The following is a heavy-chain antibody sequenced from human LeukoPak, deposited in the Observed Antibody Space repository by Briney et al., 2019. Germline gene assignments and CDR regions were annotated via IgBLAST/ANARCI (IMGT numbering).Heavy chain of an antibody. CDR1: GYTFIGYY. V-gene: IGHV1-2*02. D-gene: IGHD2-2*01. J-gene: IGHJ3*02. CDR2: INPNSGGT. CDR3: ARVSDIVVVPAPLGVNEFDI. Sequence: GASVKVSCKASGYTFIGYYMHWVRQAPGQGLEWMGWINPNSGGTKYAQKFQGRVTMTRDTSISTAHMELSRLRSDDTAVYYCARVSDIVVVPAPLGVNEFDIWGQGTMVTVSS.